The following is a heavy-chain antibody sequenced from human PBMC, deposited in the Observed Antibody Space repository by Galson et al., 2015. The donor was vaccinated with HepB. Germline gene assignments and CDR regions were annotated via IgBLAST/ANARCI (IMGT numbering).Heavy chain of an antibody. CDR1: GFTFSSYG. J-gene: IGHJ6*02. Sequence: SLRLSCAASGFTFSSYGMHWVRQAPGKGLEWVTLISSDGSIKYYSDSVKGRFTISRDNSKNTLNLQMDSLRPEDTAVYYCAKGGYYYGVDVWGQGTTVTVSS. CDR2: ISSDGSIK. CDR3: AKGGYYYGVDV. V-gene: IGHV3-30*18.